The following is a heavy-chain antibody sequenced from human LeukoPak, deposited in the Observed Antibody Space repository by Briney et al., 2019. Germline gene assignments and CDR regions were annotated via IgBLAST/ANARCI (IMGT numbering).Heavy chain of an antibody. CDR1: GGSISSYY. Sequence: SETLSLTCTVSGGSISSYYWSWIRQPPGKGLEWIGYIYYSGSTNYNPSLKSRVTISVDTSKNQFSLKLSSVTAADTAVYYCARDMSRVAAKDYWGQGTLVTVSS. CDR3: ARDMSRVAAKDY. V-gene: IGHV4-59*01. J-gene: IGHJ4*02. CDR2: IYYSGST. D-gene: IGHD2-15*01.